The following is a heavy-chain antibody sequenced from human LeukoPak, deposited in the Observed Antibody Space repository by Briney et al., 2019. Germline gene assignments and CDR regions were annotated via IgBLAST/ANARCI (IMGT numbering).Heavy chain of an antibody. Sequence: PSQTLSLTCTVSGGSISSGSFYWSWIRQTAGKGLEWIGRIYPSGDSQYSPSFRSRASISLDTRNQFSLKLSSVTAADTAVYFCARGYDRNGYQSRGFDYWGQGALVNVSS. D-gene: IGHD3-22*01. V-gene: IGHV4-61*02. CDR2: IYPSGDS. CDR3: ARGYDRNGYQSRGFDY. CDR1: GGSISSGSFY. J-gene: IGHJ4*02.